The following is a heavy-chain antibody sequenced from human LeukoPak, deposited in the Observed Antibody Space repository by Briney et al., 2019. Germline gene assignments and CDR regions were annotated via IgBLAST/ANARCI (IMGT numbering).Heavy chain of an antibody. Sequence: SGTLSLTCAVSGGSISSSNWWSWIRQPPGKGLEWIGEIYHSGSTNYNPSLKSRVTISVDKSKTQFSLKLSSVTAADTAVYYCARGFYGSGSYFDYWGQGTLVTVSS. CDR3: ARGFYGSGSYFDY. V-gene: IGHV4-4*02. J-gene: IGHJ4*02. D-gene: IGHD3-10*01. CDR1: GGSISSSNW. CDR2: IYHSGST.